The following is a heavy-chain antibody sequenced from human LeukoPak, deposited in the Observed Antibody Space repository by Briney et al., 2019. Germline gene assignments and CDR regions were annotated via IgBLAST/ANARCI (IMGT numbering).Heavy chain of an antibody. D-gene: IGHD3-22*01. J-gene: IGHJ4*02. V-gene: IGHV4-34*01. CDR2: INHSGST. Sequence: SETLSLTCAVYGGSFSGYYWSWIRQPPGKGLEWIGEINHSGSTNYNPSLKSRVTISVDTSKNQFSLKLSSVTAADTAVYYCARGSGYYDSSGYYYSVFFDYWGQGTLVTVSS. CDR3: ARGSGYYDSSGYYYSVFFDY. CDR1: GGSFSGYY.